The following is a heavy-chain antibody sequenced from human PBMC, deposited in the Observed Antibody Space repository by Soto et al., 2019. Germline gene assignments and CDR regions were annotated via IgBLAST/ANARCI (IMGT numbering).Heavy chain of an antibody. Sequence: HPGGSLRLSCAASGFTFSGYAMSWVRQAPGKGLEWVSAISGSGGSTYYADSVKGRFTISRDNSKNTLYLQMNSLRAEDTAVYYCARDSPQLIAVAALDYWGQGTLVTVSS. J-gene: IGHJ4*02. V-gene: IGHV3-23*01. CDR3: ARDSPQLIAVAALDY. CDR2: ISGSGGST. CDR1: GFTFSGYA. D-gene: IGHD6-19*01.